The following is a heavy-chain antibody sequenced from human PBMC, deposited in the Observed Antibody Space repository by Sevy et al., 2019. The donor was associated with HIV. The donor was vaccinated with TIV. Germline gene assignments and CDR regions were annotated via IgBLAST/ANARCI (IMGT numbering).Heavy chain of an antibody. CDR3: VRDVEAHDY. V-gene: IGHV1-2*02. D-gene: IGHD1-1*01. Sequence: ASVKVYCKTSGYTFSAHYIHWVRQAPGHGLEWMGRINPHSGGTNYAQNFQGRVIMTRDTSISTAYMELTRLRSDDTAIYYCVRDVEAHDYWGQGTLVTVSS. CDR2: INPHSGGT. J-gene: IGHJ4*02. CDR1: GYTFSAHY.